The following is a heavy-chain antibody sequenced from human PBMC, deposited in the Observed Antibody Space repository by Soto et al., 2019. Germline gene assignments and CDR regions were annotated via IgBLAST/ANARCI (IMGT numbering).Heavy chain of an antibody. CDR3: ARVGTSGSYYRWYFDL. J-gene: IGHJ2*01. Sequence: QVQLVQSGAEVKKPGSSVKVSCKASGGTFSSYAISWVRQAPGQGLEWMGGIIPIFGTANYAQKFQGRVTITAEKSTSTAYMELSSLRSEDTAVYYCARVGTSGSYYRWYFDLWGRGTLVTVSS. D-gene: IGHD1-26*01. CDR1: GGTFSSYA. V-gene: IGHV1-69*06. CDR2: IIPIFGTA.